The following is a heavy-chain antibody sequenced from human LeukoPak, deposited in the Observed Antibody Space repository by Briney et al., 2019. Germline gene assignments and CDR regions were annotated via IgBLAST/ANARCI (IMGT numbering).Heavy chain of an antibody. J-gene: IGHJ4*02. Sequence: SETLSLTCAVYGGSFSGYYWSWIRQPPGKGLEWIGEINHSGSTNYNPSLKSRVTISVDTSKNQFSLKLSSVTAADTAVYYCARQVAQWLGYFDYWGQGTLVTVSS. CDR2: INHSGST. CDR1: GGSFSGYY. CDR3: ARQVAQWLGYFDY. V-gene: IGHV4-34*01. D-gene: IGHD6-19*01.